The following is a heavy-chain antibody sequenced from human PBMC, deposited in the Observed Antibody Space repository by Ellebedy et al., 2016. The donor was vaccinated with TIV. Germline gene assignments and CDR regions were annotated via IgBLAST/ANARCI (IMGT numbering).Heavy chain of an antibody. CDR2: ISNDGSNK. CDR3: ARAGSSQWSLTYSS. Sequence: GGSLRLSXAASGFTFSNYGMHWVRQAPGKGLEWVAIISNDGSNKYYAGSVKGRFTISRDNSKNTLYLQMNSLRAEDTALYFCARAGSSQWSLTYSSWGQGTLVTVSS. J-gene: IGHJ5*02. CDR1: GFTFSNYG. D-gene: IGHD2-15*01. V-gene: IGHV3-30*03.